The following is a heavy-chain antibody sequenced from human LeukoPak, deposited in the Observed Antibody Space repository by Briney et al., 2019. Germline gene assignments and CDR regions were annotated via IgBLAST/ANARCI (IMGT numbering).Heavy chain of an antibody. J-gene: IGHJ4*02. CDR1: GFTFTSYS. CDR3: ARDLYGDYSFDY. CDR2: ISSSITYI. V-gene: IGHV3-21*01. Sequence: GGSLRLSCAASGFTFTSYSMNWVRQAPGEGLEWVSSISSSITYIYYADSVKGRFTISRDNAWNSLYLQMNSLRAEDTAVYYCARDLYGDYSFDYWGQGTLVTVSS. D-gene: IGHD4-17*01.